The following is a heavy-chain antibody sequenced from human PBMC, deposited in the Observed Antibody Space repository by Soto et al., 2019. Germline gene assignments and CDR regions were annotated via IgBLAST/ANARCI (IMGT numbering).Heavy chain of an antibody. J-gene: IGHJ4*02. CDR1: GGSISSYY. V-gene: IGHV4-34*01. Sequence: PSETLSLTCTVSGGSISSYYWSWIRQPPGKGLEWIGEINHSGSTNYNPSLKSRVTISVDTSKNQFSLKLSSVTAADTAVYYCARSQTTVTSYDYWGQGTLVTVSS. CDR3: ARSQTTVTSYDY. CDR2: INHSGST. D-gene: IGHD4-17*01.